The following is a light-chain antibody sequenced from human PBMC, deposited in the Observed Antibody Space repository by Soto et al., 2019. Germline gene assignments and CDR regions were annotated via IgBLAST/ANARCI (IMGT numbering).Light chain of an antibody. Sequence: EIVLTQSPDTLSVSPGERATLSCRASQSVSSSYLAWYQQKPGQAPRLLIYGASSRATGIPDRFSGSGSGTDFTLTISRLEPEDFAVYYCQQYGRTFGQGTKVDIK. V-gene: IGKV3-20*01. CDR1: QSVSSSY. CDR2: GAS. CDR3: QQYGRT. J-gene: IGKJ1*01.